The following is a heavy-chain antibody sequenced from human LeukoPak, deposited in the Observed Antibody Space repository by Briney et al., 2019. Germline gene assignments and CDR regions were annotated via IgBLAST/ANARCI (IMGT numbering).Heavy chain of an antibody. J-gene: IGHJ5*02. CDR3: ARDLSRSGYDSWFDP. D-gene: IGHD5-12*01. CDR1: GGSISSSSYY. Sequence: SETLSLTCTVSGGSISSSSYYWGWIRQPPGKGLEWIGSIYYSGSTYYNPSLKSRVTISVDTSKNQFSLKLSSVTAADTAVYYCARDLSRSGYDSWFDPWGQGTLVTVSS. V-gene: IGHV4-39*07. CDR2: IYYSGST.